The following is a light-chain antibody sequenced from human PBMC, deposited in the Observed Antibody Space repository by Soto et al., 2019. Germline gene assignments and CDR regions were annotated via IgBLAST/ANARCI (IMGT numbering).Light chain of an antibody. CDR3: TSYAGSNNLV. CDR1: SSDVGGYNY. Sequence: QSALTQPPSASGSPGQSVTISCTGTSSDVGGYNYVSWYQQHPGKAPKLMIYEVSKRTSGVPDRFSGSKSGNTASLTVSGLQADDEADDYCTSYAGSNNLVFGGGTKLTVL. V-gene: IGLV2-8*01. CDR2: EVS. J-gene: IGLJ3*02.